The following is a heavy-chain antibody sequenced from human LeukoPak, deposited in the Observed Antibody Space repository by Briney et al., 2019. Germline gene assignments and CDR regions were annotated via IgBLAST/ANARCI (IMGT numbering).Heavy chain of an antibody. D-gene: IGHD2-2*01. CDR3: ARLMGPEYCSSTSCWFDP. Sequence: GESLVIYCRGSGCSFTSYWISWVRQLPGKGLEWMGRSDPSDSYTNYSPSFQGHVTISADKSISTAYLQWSSLKASDTAMYYCARLMGPEYCSSTSCWFDPWGQGTLVTVSS. J-gene: IGHJ5*02. CDR2: SDPSDSYT. CDR1: GCSFTSYW. V-gene: IGHV5-10-1*01.